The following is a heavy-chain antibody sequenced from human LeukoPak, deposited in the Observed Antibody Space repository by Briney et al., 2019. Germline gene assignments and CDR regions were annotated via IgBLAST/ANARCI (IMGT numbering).Heavy chain of an antibody. CDR2: INPNSGGT. CDR1: GYTFTGYY. V-gene: IGHV1-2*02. CDR3: APTDVDYFDY. Sequence: ASVKVSGKASGYTFTGYYIHWVRQAPGQGLEWMGWINPNSGGTNYAQKFQGRVTMTRDTSISTAYMELSRLRSDDTAVYYCAPTDVDYFDYWGQGTLVTVSS. J-gene: IGHJ4*02.